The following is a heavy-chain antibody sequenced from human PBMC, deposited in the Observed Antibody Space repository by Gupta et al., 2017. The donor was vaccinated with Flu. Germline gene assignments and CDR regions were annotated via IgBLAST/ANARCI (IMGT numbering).Heavy chain of an antibody. V-gene: IGHV3-30*18. CDR3: AKDPLKYYDFWSGYDYYFDY. CDR2: ISYDGSNK. D-gene: IGHD3-3*01. Sequence: LEWVAVISYDGSNKYYADSVKGRFTISRDNSKNTLYLQMNSLRAEDTAVYYCAKDPLKYYDFWSGYDYYFDYWGQGTLVTVSS. J-gene: IGHJ4*02.